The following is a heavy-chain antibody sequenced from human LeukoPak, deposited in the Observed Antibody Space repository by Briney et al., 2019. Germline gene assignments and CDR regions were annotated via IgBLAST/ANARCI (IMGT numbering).Heavy chain of an antibody. D-gene: IGHD5-18*01. CDR3: HPTGGYSYGHDY. V-gene: IGHV3-23*01. J-gene: IGHJ4*02. Sequence: PGGSLRLSCAASGFTFSSYAMSWVRQAPGKGLEWVSAISGSGGSTCYADSVKGRFTISRDNSKITLYLQMNSLRAEDTAVYYCHPTGGYSYGHDYWGQGTLVTVSS. CDR2: ISGSGGST. CDR1: GFTFSSYA.